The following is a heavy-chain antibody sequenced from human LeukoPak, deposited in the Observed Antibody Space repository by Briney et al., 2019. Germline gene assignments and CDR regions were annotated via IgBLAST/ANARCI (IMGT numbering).Heavy chain of an antibody. J-gene: IGHJ3*02. CDR1: GFTFSSYA. D-gene: IGHD1-1*01. Sequence: GGSLRLSCAASGFTFSSYAMSWVRQAPGKGLEWVSAISGSGGSTYYADSVKGRFTISRDNSKNTLYLQMNSLRAEETAVYYCTRVNWANAFDIWGQGTMVTVSS. V-gene: IGHV3-23*01. CDR2: ISGSGGST. CDR3: TRVNWANAFDI.